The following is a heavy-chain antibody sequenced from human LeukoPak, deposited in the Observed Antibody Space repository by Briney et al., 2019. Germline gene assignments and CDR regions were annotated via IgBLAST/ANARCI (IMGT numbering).Heavy chain of an antibody. CDR2: MNPNSGNT. V-gene: IGHV1-8*03. CDR3: ATSWGSSPNDY. Sequence: ASVKVSCXASGYTFTSYDINWVRQAIGQGLEWMGWMNPNSGNTGYAQKFQGRVTITRNTSISTAYMELSSLRSEDTAVYYCATSWGSSPNDYWGQGTLVTVSS. CDR1: GYTFTSYD. D-gene: IGHD6-6*01. J-gene: IGHJ4*02.